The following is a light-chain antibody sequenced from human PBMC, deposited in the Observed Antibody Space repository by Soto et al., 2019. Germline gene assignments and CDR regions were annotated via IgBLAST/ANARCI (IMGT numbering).Light chain of an antibody. V-gene: IGLV2-14*01. J-gene: IGLJ3*02. CDR2: GVD. CDR1: TSDVGGHNF. Sequence: QSALTQPASVSGSPGQSITISCSGTTSDVGGHNFVSWFQQHPGKAPKMMIYGVDQRPSGVSIRFSGSKSGNTASLTISGLQTEDEADYYCSSYTRSAIWVFGGGIKLTVL. CDR3: SSYTRSAIWV.